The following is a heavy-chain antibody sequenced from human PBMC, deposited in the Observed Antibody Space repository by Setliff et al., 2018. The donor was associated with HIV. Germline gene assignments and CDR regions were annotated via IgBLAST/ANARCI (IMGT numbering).Heavy chain of an antibody. V-gene: IGHV4-61*01. CDR1: GDSVSSASYY. J-gene: IGHJ6*03. CDR3: ASEAWSSYRSSSGYYYYDMDV. CDR2: IYDSGTT. D-gene: IGHD6-6*01. Sequence: SETLSLTCTVSGDSVSSASYYWSWLRQPPGKGLEWFGYIYDSGTTKYNPSLKSQVTISVNTSKNQFSLKLSSVTAADTAVYYCASEAWSSYRSSSGYYYYDMDVWGKGTTVTVSS.